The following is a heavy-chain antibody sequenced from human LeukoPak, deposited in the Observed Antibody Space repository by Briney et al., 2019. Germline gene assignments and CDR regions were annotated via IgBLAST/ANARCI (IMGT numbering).Heavy chain of an antibody. CDR2: IYYSGST. J-gene: IGHJ4*02. Sequence: SSETLSLTCTVSGGSISSYYWSWIRQPPGKGLEWIGYIYYSGSTNYNPSLKSRVTISVDTSKNQFSLKLSSVTAADTAVYYCARILSGYVVSWGQGTLVTVSS. CDR1: GGSISSYY. V-gene: IGHV4-59*01. CDR3: ARILSGYVVS. D-gene: IGHD5-12*01.